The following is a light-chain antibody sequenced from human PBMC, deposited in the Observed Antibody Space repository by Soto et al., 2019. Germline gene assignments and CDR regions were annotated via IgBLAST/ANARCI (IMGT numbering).Light chain of an antibody. J-gene: IGLJ1*01. CDR2: EVV. CDR3: KSYAGSNTYV. V-gene: IGLV2-8*01. CDR1: KNDIGVYDF. Sequence: QSVLTQPPSASGSLGQSVTISCTGTKNDIGVYDFVSWYQHHPGKAPRLIIYEVVQRPSGVPDRFSGSKSGNTASLTVSGLQAADEADYFCKSYAGSNTYVFGSGTKVTVL.